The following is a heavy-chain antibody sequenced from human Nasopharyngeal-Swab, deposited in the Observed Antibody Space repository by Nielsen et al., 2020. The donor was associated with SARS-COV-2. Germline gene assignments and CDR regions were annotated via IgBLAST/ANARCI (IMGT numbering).Heavy chain of an antibody. Sequence: WVRQAPGQGLEWMGGIIPIFGTANYAQKFQGRVTITADKSTSTAYMELSSLRSEDTAVYYCARDRWVVTNYYYYMDVWGKGTTVTVSS. CDR3: ARDRWVVTNYYYYMDV. D-gene: IGHD4-23*01. V-gene: IGHV1-69*06. J-gene: IGHJ6*03. CDR2: IIPIFGTA.